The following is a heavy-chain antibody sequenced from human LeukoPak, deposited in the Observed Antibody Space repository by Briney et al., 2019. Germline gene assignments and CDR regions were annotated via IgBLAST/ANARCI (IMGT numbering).Heavy chain of an antibody. Sequence: SETLSLTCTVSGGSISSSSYYWGWIRQPPGKGLEWIGSIYYSGSTYYNPSLKSRVTISVDTSKNQFSLKLSSVTAADTAVYYCARDPYGASGYDYGGSVWFDPWGQGTLVTVSS. V-gene: IGHV4-39*07. CDR1: GGSISSSSYY. D-gene: IGHD5-12*01. CDR2: IYYSGST. J-gene: IGHJ5*02. CDR3: ARDPYGASGYDYGGSVWFDP.